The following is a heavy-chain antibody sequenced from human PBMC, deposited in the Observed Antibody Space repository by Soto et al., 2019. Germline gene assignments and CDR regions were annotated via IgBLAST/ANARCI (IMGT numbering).Heavy chain of an antibody. J-gene: IGHJ5*02. CDR1: GFTFSSYA. D-gene: IGHD6-25*01. V-gene: IGHV3-23*01. Sequence: EVQLLESGGGLVQPGGSLRLSCAASGFTFSSYAMSWVRQAPGKGLEWVSAISGSGGSTYYGDSVKGRFTISRDNSKNTLNLQINSLTAEDTAVDYCPEDPAINRGSHNCFDPCGQATLVTVSS. CDR3: PEDPAINRGSHNCFDP. CDR2: ISGSGGST.